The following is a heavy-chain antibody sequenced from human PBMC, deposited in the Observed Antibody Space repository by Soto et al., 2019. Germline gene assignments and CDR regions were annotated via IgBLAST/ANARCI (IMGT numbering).Heavy chain of an antibody. Sequence: QVQLVQSGAEVKKPGSSVKVSCKASGGTFSSYTISWVRQAPGQGLEWMGRIIPILGIANYAQKFQGRVTITADKSNSTAYMGLSSLRSDDTAVYYCAREKEGYCSGGSCYSDAFDIWGQGTMVTVSS. CDR1: GGTFSSYT. J-gene: IGHJ3*02. V-gene: IGHV1-69*08. CDR3: AREKEGYCSGGSCYSDAFDI. CDR2: IIPILGIA. D-gene: IGHD2-15*01.